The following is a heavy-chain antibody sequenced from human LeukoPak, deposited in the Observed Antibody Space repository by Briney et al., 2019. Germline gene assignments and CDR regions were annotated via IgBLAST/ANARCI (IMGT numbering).Heavy chain of an antibody. CDR2: LYSGGNT. V-gene: IGHV3-53*01. D-gene: IGHD3-9*01. Sequence: GGSLRLSCAASGFTVSSNDMNWVRQAPGKGLEWVSLLYSGGNTFYADSVKGRFTISRDNSNNTLYLQLDSLRVEDTAVYYCAGVMRGAFDIWGQGTLVTVSS. J-gene: IGHJ4*02. CDR3: AGVMRGAFDI. CDR1: GFTVSSND.